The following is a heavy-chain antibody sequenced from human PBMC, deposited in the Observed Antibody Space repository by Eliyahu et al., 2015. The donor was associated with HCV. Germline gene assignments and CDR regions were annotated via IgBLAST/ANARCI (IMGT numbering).Heavy chain of an antibody. D-gene: IGHD6-6*01. CDR2: INDSGST. CDR3: ATTGTTYSSSQFDY. CDR1: GXSFTTYY. Sequence: QVRIQQWGAGLLKPSXTLSLTCAVYGXSFTTYYWSWIRQPPGKGLEWIGEINDSGSTNYNPSLKSRVTISGDTSKKQFSLILNSTTAADTAVYYCATTGTTYSSSQFDYWGQGTLVTVSS. V-gene: IGHV4-34*01. J-gene: IGHJ4*02.